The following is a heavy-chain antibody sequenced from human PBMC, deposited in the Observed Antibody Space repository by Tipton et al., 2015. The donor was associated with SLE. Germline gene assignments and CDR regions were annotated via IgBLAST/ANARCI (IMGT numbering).Heavy chain of an antibody. Sequence: TLSLTCTVSGGSISSYYWSWIRQPPGKGLEWIGYIYYSGSTNYNPSLKSRVTISVDTSKNQFSLEMSSVTAADTAVYYCARGEGGSYYYMDVWGKGTTVTVSS. CDR1: GGSISSYY. D-gene: IGHD2-15*01. V-gene: IGHV4-59*01. J-gene: IGHJ6*03. CDR3: ARGEGGSYYYMDV. CDR2: IYYSGST.